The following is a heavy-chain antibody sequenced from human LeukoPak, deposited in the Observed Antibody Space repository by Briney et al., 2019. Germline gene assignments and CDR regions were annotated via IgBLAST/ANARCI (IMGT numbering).Heavy chain of an antibody. CDR1: GYTFTSYG. CDR3: ARVGRRLRAFDI. CDR2: ISAYNGNT. V-gene: IGHV1-18*01. Sequence: AASVKVSCKASGYTFTSYGISWVRQAPGQGLEWMGWISAYNGNTNYAQNLQGRVTMTTDTSTSTAYMEVRSLRSDDTAVYYCARVGRRLRAFDIWGQGTVITVSP. J-gene: IGHJ3*02. D-gene: IGHD5-12*01.